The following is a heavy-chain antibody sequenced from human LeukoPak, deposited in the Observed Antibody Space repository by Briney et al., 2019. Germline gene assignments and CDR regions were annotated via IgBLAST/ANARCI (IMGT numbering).Heavy chain of an antibody. V-gene: IGHV3-21*01. CDR1: GFTFSSYS. CDR3: ARGVWDQQGDYYYGMDV. Sequence: PGGSLRLSCVASGFTFSSYSMNWVRQAPGKGLEWVSSISRSSIYIYYADSVKGRFTISRDNAKNSLYLQMNTLRAEDTAVYYRARGVWDQQGDYYYGMDVWGQGTTVTVSS. J-gene: IGHJ6*02. D-gene: IGHD3-16*01. CDR2: ISRSSIYI.